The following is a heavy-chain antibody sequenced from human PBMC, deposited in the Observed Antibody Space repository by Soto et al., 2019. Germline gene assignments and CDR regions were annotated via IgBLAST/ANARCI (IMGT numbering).Heavy chain of an antibody. D-gene: IGHD2-2*03. J-gene: IGHJ4*02. CDR2: ISSNGGST. CDR3: VKVGIVVVPAANPFDY. V-gene: IGHV3-64D*06. Sequence: HPGGSLRLSCSASGFTFSSYAMHWVRQAPGKGLEYVSAISSNGGSTYYADSVKGRFTISRDNSKNTLYLQMSSLRAEDTAVYYCVKVGIVVVPAANPFDYWGQGTLVTVSS. CDR1: GFTFSSYA.